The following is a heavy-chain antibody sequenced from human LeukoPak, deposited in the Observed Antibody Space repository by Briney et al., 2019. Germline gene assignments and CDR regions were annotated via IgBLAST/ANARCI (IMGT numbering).Heavy chain of an antibody. CDR2: ISGSGGST. V-gene: IGHV3-23*01. Sequence: GGSLRLSCAASGFTFSSYAMSWVRQAPGKGLEWVSAISGSGGSTYYADSVKGRFTISRDNSKNTLYLQMNSLRAEDTAVYYCAKDDTLDYDFWSGPYYMDVWGKGTTVTVSS. J-gene: IGHJ6*03. CDR1: GFTFSSYA. D-gene: IGHD3-3*01. CDR3: AKDDTLDYDFWSGPYYMDV.